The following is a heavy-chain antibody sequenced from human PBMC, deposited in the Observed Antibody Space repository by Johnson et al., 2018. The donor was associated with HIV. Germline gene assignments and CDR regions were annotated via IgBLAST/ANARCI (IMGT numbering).Heavy chain of an antibody. J-gene: IGHJ3*02. V-gene: IGHV3-30-3*02. D-gene: IGHD3-16*01. CDR3: AKRLTYANSLDAFDI. CDR1: GFTFSSYA. CDR2: ISYDGPNK. Sequence: VQVVESGGGVVQPGRSLRLSCAASGFTFSSYAMHWVRQAPGKGLEWVALISYDGPNKYYADSVKGRFTISRDNSKNTLYLQMNSLRAEDTAVYYCAKRLTYANSLDAFDIWGQGTMVTVSS.